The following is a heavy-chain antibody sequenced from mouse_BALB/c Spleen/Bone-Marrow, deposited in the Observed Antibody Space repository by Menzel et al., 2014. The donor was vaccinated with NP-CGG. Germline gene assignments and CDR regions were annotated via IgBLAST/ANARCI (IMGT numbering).Heavy chain of an antibody. Sequence: VKVVESGAELAKPGASVKMSCKASGYTFTSYWMHWVKQRPGQGLEWIGYINPSTGYTEYNQKFKDKATLTADKSSSTAYMQLSSLTSEDSAVYYCARYHYGYDRFAYWGQGTLVTVSA. CDR3: ARYHYGYDRFAY. J-gene: IGHJ3*01. V-gene: IGHV1-7*01. CDR2: INPSTGYT. CDR1: GYTFTSYW. D-gene: IGHD2-2*01.